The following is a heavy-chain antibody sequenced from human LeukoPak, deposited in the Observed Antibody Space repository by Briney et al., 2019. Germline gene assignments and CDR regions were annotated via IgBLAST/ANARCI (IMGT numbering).Heavy chain of an antibody. CDR3: AKDLSYYYDSSIFDY. CDR2: IRYDGSNK. CDR1: GFTFSSYV. Sequence: GGSLRLSCAASGFTFSSYVMHWVRQAPGKGLEWVAFIRYDGSNKYYADSVKGRFTISRDNSKNRLYLQMNSLRAEDTAVYYCAKDLSYYYDSSIFDYWGQGTLVTVSS. J-gene: IGHJ4*02. D-gene: IGHD3-22*01. V-gene: IGHV3-30*02.